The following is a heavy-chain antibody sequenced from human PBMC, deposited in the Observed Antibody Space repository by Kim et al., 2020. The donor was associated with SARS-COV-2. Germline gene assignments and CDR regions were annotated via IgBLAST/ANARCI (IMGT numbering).Heavy chain of an antibody. CDR1: GFTFSSYG. D-gene: IGHD2-15*01. CDR2: IWCDGSNT. J-gene: IGHJ3*02. CDR3: ARGGDSSGAFEI. Sequence: GGSLRLSCAASGFTFSSYGMNWVRQAPGKGLEWVAGIWCDGSNTYYADSVKGRFTFSRDNSKNTLYLQMNSLRAEDTAVYYCARGGDSSGAFEIWGQVTMVTVSS. V-gene: IGHV3-33*01.